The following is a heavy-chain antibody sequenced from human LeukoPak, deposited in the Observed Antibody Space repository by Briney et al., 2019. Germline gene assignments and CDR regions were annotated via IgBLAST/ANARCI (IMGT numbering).Heavy chain of an antibody. D-gene: IGHD6-13*01. CDR1: GGSISAYY. CDR2: IYNSGSA. CDR3: AREAAVGTGGFDY. J-gene: IGHJ4*02. V-gene: IGHV4-59*01. Sequence: TPSETLSLTCTVSGGSISAYYWSWIRQPPGKGLEWIGYIYNSGSANYNPSLQSRVTISIDTSKKQFSLKVSSVTAADTAVYYCAREAAVGTGGFDYWGQGTLVTVSS.